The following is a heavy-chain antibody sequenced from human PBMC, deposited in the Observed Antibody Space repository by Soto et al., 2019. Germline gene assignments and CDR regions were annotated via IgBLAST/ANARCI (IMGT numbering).Heavy chain of an antibody. CDR1: GGFISSYY. CDR3: ATESRFYYYMDV. CDR2: ISDSGST. J-gene: IGHJ6*03. V-gene: IGHV4-4*09. Sequence: SETLSLTCTVSGGFISSYYWSWIRQPPGKGLEWIGYISDSGSTNYNPSLKRRVSLSIATSKNQFSLKLTSVTAADTAVYYCATESRFYYYMDVWGKGTAVTVSS.